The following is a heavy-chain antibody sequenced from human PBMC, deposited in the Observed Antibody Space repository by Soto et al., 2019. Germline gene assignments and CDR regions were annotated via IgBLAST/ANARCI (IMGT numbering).Heavy chain of an antibody. V-gene: IGHV1-46*01. CDR3: ARGAYSSSWFSWFDP. Sequence: GASVKVCCKESGYTLASYYMQWVRQAPRQGLEWMGIINPSGGSTSYAQKFQGGVTMTRDTSTSTVYMELSSLRSEDTAVYYCARGAYSSSWFSWFDPWGQGTLVTVSS. J-gene: IGHJ5*02. D-gene: IGHD6-13*01. CDR1: GYTLASYY. CDR2: INPSGGST.